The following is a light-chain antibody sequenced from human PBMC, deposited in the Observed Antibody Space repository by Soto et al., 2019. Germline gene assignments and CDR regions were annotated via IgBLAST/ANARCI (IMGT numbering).Light chain of an antibody. J-gene: IGLJ1*01. Sequence: QSALTQPPSVSGAPGQRVTISCTGSNSNTGAGYDVHWYQQLPGTAPKLLIYGNNNRPSGVPDRFSGSESGASASLAITGLQAEDEADYYCQSYDSSLSGYVFGTGTKVTVL. CDR2: GNN. CDR3: QSYDSSLSGYV. V-gene: IGLV1-40*03. CDR1: NSNTGAGYD.